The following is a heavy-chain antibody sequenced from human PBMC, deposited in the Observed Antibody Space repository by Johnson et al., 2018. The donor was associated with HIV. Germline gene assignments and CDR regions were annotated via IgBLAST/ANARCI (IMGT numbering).Heavy chain of an antibody. D-gene: IGHD1-14*01. V-gene: IGHV3-30*03. Sequence: QVQLVESGGGVVQPGRSLRLSCAASGFTFSTYGMHWVRQAPGKGLEWVAVISYDGSNEYYVESVKGRFTISRDSSKNTLYLQMKSLRVEDTAVYYCARSPETGYRLWRAFDIWGHGTMVTVSS. CDR2: ISYDGSNE. CDR1: GFTFSTYG. J-gene: IGHJ3*02. CDR3: ARSPETGYRLWRAFDI.